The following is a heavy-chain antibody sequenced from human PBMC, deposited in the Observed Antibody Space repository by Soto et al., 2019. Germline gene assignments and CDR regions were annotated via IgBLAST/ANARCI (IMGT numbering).Heavy chain of an antibody. CDR2: IYHSGST. D-gene: IGHD2-2*01. CDR1: GGSISSDGYS. Sequence: TLSLPFAVSGGSISSDGYSWSWIRQPPGKGLEWMGYIYHSGSTYYNQSLKSRVTISVDRSKNQFHLKLSSVTAADTAVYYCARVPDRWGQGTLVTVSS. V-gene: IGHV4-30-2*01. CDR3: ARVPDR. J-gene: IGHJ5*02.